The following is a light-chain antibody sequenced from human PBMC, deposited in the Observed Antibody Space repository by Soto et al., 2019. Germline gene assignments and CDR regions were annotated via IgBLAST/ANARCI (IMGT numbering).Light chain of an antibody. Sequence: DIQMTQSPSSLSASVGDRVTITCRASQAISNFLAWYQQKPGKVPEVLIYGASTLQSGVPSRFSGAGSGTHFTLTISSLQPEDVGTYYCQRYNSAPRTFGQGTKVEIK. CDR2: GAS. CDR1: QAISNF. J-gene: IGKJ1*01. V-gene: IGKV1-27*01. CDR3: QRYNSAPRT.